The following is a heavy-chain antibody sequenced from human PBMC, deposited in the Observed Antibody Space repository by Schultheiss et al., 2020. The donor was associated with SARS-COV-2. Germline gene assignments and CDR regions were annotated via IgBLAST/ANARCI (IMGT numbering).Heavy chain of an antibody. D-gene: IGHD3-10*01. Sequence: SETLSLTCTVSRGSISGYYWSWIRQHPGKGLEWIGYIYYSGSTYYNPSLKSRVTISVDTSKNQFSLKLSSVTAADTAVYYCARAYYGSGIFDYWGQGTLVTVSS. CDR1: RGSISGYY. V-gene: IGHV4-59*12. CDR2: IYYSGST. J-gene: IGHJ4*02. CDR3: ARAYYGSGIFDY.